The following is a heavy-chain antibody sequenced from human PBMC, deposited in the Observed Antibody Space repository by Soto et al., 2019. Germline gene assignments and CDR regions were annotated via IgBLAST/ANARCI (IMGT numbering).Heavy chain of an antibody. CDR2: IYYSGST. Sequence: LSLTCTVSGGSISSYYWSWIRQPPGKGLEWIGYIYYSGSTNYNPSLKSRVTISVDTSKNQFSLKLSSVTAADTAVYYCARDRMTTGGMDVWGQGTTVTVSS. D-gene: IGHD4-17*01. CDR1: GGSISSYY. CDR3: ARDRMTTGGMDV. J-gene: IGHJ6*02. V-gene: IGHV4-59*01.